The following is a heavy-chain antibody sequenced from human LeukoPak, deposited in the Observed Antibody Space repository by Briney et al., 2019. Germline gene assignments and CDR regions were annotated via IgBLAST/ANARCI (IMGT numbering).Heavy chain of an antibody. CDR2: ISYDGSNK. CDR3: ARETVSLDY. J-gene: IGHJ4*02. CDR1: GFTFRNYV. V-gene: IGHV3-30-3*01. Sequence: GGSLRLSCAASGFTFRNYVIHWVRQAPGKGLEWVAVISYDGSNKYYADSVKGRFTISRDNSKNTLYLQMNSLRAEDTAVYYCARETVSLDYWGQGTLVTVSS. D-gene: IGHD4-17*01.